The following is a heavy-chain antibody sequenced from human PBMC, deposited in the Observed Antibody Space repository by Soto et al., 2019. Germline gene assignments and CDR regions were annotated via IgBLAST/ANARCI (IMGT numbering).Heavy chain of an antibody. V-gene: IGHV1-46*01. CDR2: INPTGGST. Sequence: ASVKVSCKASGYTFTSYHMHWVRQAPGQGLEWMGIINPTGGSTSYAQRFQGRVTMTRDTSTNTVYMELSNLRSEDTAGFYCATDGSGSYYNEHYYYFYMDVWGKGTTVTVSS. CDR3: ATDGSGSYYNEHYYYFYMDV. CDR1: GYTFTSYH. D-gene: IGHD3-10*01. J-gene: IGHJ6*03.